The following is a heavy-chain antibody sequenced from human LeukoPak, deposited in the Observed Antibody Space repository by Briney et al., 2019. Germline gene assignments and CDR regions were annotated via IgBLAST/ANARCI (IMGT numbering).Heavy chain of an antibody. J-gene: IGHJ4*02. V-gene: IGHV3-48*02. CDR3: ARDRWESK. CDR2: ISTDSTTI. CDR1: GFTFSSST. Sequence: GGSLRLSCAASGFTFSSSTMNWVRQAPGKGLEWISYISTDSTTIYYADSVKGRFTISRDNAKNSLFLHMNTLRDEDTAVYYCARDRWESKWGQGTLVTVTS. D-gene: IGHD1-26*01.